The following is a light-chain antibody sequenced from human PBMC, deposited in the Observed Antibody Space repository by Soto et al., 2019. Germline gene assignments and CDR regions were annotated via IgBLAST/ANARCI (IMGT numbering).Light chain of an antibody. CDR3: HQASNFPFT. CDR1: QDLKKW. V-gene: IGKV1-12*01. J-gene: IGKJ3*01. CDR2: AAS. Sequence: DIQLTQSPSSVSASVGDTINITCLASQDLKKWLSWYQQKPGKAPKVLIYAASSLESGVPSRFSGSGSETEFTLTNTSLQTEDCASYCCHQASNFPFTFCPGTKVDMK.